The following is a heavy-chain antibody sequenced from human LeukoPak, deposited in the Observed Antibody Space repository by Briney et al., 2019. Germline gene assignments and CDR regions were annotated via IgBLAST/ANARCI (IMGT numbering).Heavy chain of an antibody. Sequence: PGGSLRLSCAASGFTFSSYWMHWVRQSPGKGLVWVSGINSDGSSTTYADSVKGRFTISRDNAKNTVYLQMNSLRAEDTAVYHCATSRTFDCWGQGTLVTVSS. J-gene: IGHJ4*02. CDR1: GFTFSSYW. CDR2: INSDGSST. CDR3: ATSRTFDC. V-gene: IGHV3-74*01.